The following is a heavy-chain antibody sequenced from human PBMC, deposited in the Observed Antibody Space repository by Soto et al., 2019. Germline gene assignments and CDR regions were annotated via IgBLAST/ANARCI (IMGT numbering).Heavy chain of an antibody. Sequence: GASVKVSCKASGYTFTSYGISWARQAPGQGLEWMGGIIPIFGTANYAQKFQGRVTITADESTSTAYMELSSLRSEDTAVYYCARVLTTDWRFYGMDVWGQGTTVTVSS. V-gene: IGHV1-69*13. J-gene: IGHJ6*02. CDR2: IIPIFGTA. D-gene: IGHD4-17*01. CDR3: ARVLTTDWRFYGMDV. CDR1: GYTFTSYG.